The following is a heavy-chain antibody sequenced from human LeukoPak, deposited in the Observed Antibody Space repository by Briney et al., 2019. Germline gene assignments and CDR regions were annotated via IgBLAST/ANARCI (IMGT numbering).Heavy chain of an antibody. D-gene: IGHD2-2*01. CDR2: ISAYNGNT. CDR3: ARAIVPAAIGGGYYFDY. CDR1: GYTFTSYG. J-gene: IGHJ4*02. Sequence: ASVKVSCKASGYTFTSYGISWVRQAPGQGLEWMGWISAYNGNTNYAQKLQGRVTMTTDTSTSTAYMELRSLRSDDTAVYYCARAIVPAAIGGGYYFDYWGQGTLVTVSS. V-gene: IGHV1-18*01.